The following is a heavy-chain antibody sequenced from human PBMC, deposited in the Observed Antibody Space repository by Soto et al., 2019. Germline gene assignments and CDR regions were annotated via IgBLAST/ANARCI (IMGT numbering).Heavy chain of an antibody. CDR1: GYTFSSYG. Sequence: GASVKVSCKASGYTFSSYGITWVRQAPGQGLEWMGWISAYNGNTNYAQKLQGRVTMTTDTSTSTAHMELRSLRSDDTAVYYCARDRSLTGCDYWGQGTLVTVSS. D-gene: IGHD3-9*01. CDR3: ARDRSLTGCDY. V-gene: IGHV1-18*01. CDR2: ISAYNGNT. J-gene: IGHJ4*02.